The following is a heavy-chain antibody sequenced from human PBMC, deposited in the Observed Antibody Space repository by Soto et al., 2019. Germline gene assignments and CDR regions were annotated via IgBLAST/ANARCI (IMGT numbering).Heavy chain of an antibody. CDR2: IYTSGST. V-gene: IGHV4-4*07. J-gene: IGHJ6*02. CDR1: GGSISSYY. CDR3: ARSKQRWPYYYYYGMDV. D-gene: IGHD2-15*01. Sequence: PSETLSLTCTVSGGSISSYYWSWIRQPAGKGLEWIGRIYTSGSTNYNPSLKSRVTMSVDTSKNQFSLKLSSVTAADTAVYYCARSKQRWPYYYYYGMDVWGQGTTVTVSS.